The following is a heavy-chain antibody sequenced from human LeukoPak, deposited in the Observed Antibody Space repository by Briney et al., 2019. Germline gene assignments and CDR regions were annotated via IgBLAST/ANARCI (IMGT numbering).Heavy chain of an antibody. CDR1: GGSISSSSYY. CDR2: IYYSGST. CDR3: ARLQLYYFAY. V-gene: IGHV4-39*01. J-gene: IGHJ4*02. Sequence: ASETLSLTCTVSGGSISSSSYYWGWIRQPPGKGLEWIGSIYYSGSTYYNPSLKSRVTISVDTSKNQFSLKLSSVTAADTAVYYCARLQLYYFAYWGQGTLVTVSS.